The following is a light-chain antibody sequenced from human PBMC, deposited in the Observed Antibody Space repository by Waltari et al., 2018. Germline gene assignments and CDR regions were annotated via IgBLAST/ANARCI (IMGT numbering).Light chain of an antibody. CDR2: GEN. CDR1: TLRRHH. J-gene: IGLJ3*02. CDR3: NSRDSSGDRLV. V-gene: IGLV3-19*01. Sequence: SSELTQDPAVSVALGQTVRITCQRDTLRRHHASWFQQKPGPTPLVVVHGENNRPSGIPDRFSGSRSGNTVSLTIAGVQAEDEADYYCNSRDSSGDRLVFGGGTKLTVL.